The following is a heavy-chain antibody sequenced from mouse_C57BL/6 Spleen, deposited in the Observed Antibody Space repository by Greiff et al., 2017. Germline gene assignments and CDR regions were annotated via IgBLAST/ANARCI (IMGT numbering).Heavy chain of an antibody. CDR2: IYPRSGNT. J-gene: IGHJ2*01. D-gene: IGHD1-1*01. Sequence: QVHVKQSGAELARPGASVKLSCKASGYTFTSYGISWVKQRTGQGLEWIGEIYPRSGNTYYNEKFKGKATLTADKSSSTAYMELRSLTSEDSAVYFCARLFITTVVATGFDYWGQGTTLTVAS. CDR1: GYTFTSYG. V-gene: IGHV1-81*01. CDR3: ARLFITTVVATGFDY.